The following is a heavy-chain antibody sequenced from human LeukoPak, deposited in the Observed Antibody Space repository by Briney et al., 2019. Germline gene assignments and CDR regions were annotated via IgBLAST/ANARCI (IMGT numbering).Heavy chain of an antibody. Sequence: GGSLRLSCAASGFTFDDYGMSWVRQAPGKGLKWVSGINWNGGSTGYADSVKGRFTISRDNAKNSLYLQMNSLRAEDTALYYCARPYGSGSYLDAFDIWGQGTMVTVSS. CDR1: GFTFDDYG. V-gene: IGHV3-20*04. J-gene: IGHJ3*02. CDR2: INWNGGST. D-gene: IGHD3-10*01. CDR3: ARPYGSGSYLDAFDI.